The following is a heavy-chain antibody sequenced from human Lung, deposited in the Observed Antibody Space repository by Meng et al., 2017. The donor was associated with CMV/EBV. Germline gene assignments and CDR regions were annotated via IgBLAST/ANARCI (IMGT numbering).Heavy chain of an antibody. J-gene: IGHJ4*02. CDR1: GYTLTNYY. D-gene: IGHD6-13*01. Sequence: AXVXVSXXASGYTLTNYYIHWVRQAPGQGLEWMGIINPSDNTTIYAQKFQGRVTMTRDTSTSTVYMELSSLRFDDTALYYCARDLGYSSSWYFQYYFDCWGQGTXVTVSS. CDR3: ARDLGYSSSWYFQYYFDC. V-gene: IGHV1-46*01. CDR2: INPSDNTT.